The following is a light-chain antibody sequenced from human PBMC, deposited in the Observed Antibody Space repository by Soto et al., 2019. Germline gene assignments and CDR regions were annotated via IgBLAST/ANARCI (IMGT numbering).Light chain of an antibody. CDR1: SSNIGSNT. V-gene: IGLV1-44*01. CDR3: AAWDDSLNGL. CDR2: SNN. Sequence: QSVLTQPPSASGTPGPRVTISCSGSSSNIGSNTVNWYQQLPGTAPKLLIYSNNQRPSGVPDRFSGSKSGNSASLAISGLQSEDEADYDCAAWDDSLNGLFGTGAKVTVL. J-gene: IGLJ1*01.